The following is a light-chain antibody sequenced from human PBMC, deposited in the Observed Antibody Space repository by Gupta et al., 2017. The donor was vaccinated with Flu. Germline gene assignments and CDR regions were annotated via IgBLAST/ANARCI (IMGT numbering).Light chain of an antibody. CDR1: NSEISAYHC. CDR2: DVS. V-gene: IGLV2-11*03. Sequence: GNNSEISAYHCDHWYPPHPGEVPVLVDCDVSTRTSGVPSRFSGSKSGNTASLSISGLEAEDESDYDCCSNTFRRAFGTGTKLTVL. J-gene: IGLJ1*01. CDR3: CSNTFRRA.